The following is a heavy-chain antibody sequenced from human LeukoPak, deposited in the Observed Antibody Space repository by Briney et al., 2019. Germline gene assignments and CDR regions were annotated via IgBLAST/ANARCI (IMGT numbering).Heavy chain of an antibody. CDR3: ARDRARQLDY. V-gene: IGHV3-66*02. D-gene: IGHD6-6*01. CDR2: IYSGGST. J-gene: IGHJ4*02. CDR1: GFTVSSNY. Sequence: PGGSLRLSCAASGFTVSSNYMSWVRQAPGKGLEWVSVIYSGGSTYYADSVKGRFTISRDNSKNTLHLQMNSLRAEDTAVYYCARDRARQLDYWGQGTLVTVSS.